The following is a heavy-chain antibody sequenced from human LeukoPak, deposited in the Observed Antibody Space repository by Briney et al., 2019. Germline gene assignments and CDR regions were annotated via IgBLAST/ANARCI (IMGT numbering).Heavy chain of an antibody. CDR1: GGSISTYY. CDR3: ARVGSLTTFD. D-gene: IGHD4-17*01. Sequence: SETLSLTCTVSGGSISTYYWTWLRQPPGKGLEWIGYIQYRGNADHNPSLKSRVTISVDTSNNQCSLRLSSVTAADTAMYYCARVGSLTTFDWGQGTLVTVSS. V-gene: IGHV4-59*01. CDR2: IQYRGNA. J-gene: IGHJ4*02.